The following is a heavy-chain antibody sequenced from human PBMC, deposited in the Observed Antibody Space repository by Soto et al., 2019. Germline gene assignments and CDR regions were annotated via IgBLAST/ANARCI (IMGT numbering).Heavy chain of an antibody. CDR1: GFTFSSYA. J-gene: IGHJ4*02. Sequence: EVQLLESGGGLVQPGGSLRLSCAASGFTFSSYAMSWVRQAPGKGLEWVSAISGSGGSTYYADSVKGRFTISRDNSKNKLYLQMNSLRAEDTAVYYCAKPEDGYGGNLGGFDYWGQGTLVTVSS. D-gene: IGHD4-17*01. CDR2: ISGSGGST. CDR3: AKPEDGYGGNLGGFDY. V-gene: IGHV3-23*01.